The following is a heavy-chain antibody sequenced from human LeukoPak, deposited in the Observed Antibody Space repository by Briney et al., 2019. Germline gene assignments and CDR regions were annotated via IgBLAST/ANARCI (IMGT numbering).Heavy chain of an antibody. D-gene: IGHD3-22*01. Sequence: EGSLRLSCAASGFTFRSYAMSWVRQAPGKGLEWVLAISGSGTSTYYADSVKGRFTISRDNSKNTLYLQMNSLRAEDTAVYYCEGTYYYDSSDDYWGQGTLVTGSS. J-gene: IGHJ4*02. V-gene: IGHV3-23*01. CDR2: ISGSGTST. CDR3: EGTYYYDSSDDY. CDR1: GFTFRSYA.